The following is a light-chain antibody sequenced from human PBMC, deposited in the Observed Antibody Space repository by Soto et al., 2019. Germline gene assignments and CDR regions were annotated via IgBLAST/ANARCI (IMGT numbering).Light chain of an antibody. Sequence: EIVLTQSPGTLSLSPGERATLSCRASQSVSSSYLAWYQQKPGQAPRLLIYGASTRATGFPDRFSGSGFGTDFTLTITRLEPEDFAVYYCQQYGDSPQTFGPGTKVDIK. CDR2: GAS. CDR1: QSVSSSY. CDR3: QQYGDSPQT. V-gene: IGKV3-20*01. J-gene: IGKJ1*01.